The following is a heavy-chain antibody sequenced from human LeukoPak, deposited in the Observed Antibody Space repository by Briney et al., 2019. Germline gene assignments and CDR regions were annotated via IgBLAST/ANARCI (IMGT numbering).Heavy chain of an antibody. J-gene: IGHJ4*02. Sequence: PSVTLSLTCTVSGGSISRYYWSWIRQPPGKGLEYIGYIYYSGSTNYNPPLKSRVTISVDTSKNQFSLKLNSVSAADTAVYYCARLGFSDGSDNWLSDNWGQGTLVTVSS. V-gene: IGHV4-59*01. CDR1: GGSISRYY. CDR2: IYYSGST. D-gene: IGHD3-10*01. CDR3: ARLGFSDGSDNWLSDN.